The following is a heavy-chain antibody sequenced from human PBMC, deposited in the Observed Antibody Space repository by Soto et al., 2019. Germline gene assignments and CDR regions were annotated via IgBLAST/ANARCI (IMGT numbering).Heavy chain of an antibody. CDR3: AVGSVDIVPTGMKPFDP. J-gene: IGHJ5*02. CDR2: IIPIFGTA. D-gene: IGHD5-12*01. V-gene: IGHV1-69*12. CDR1: GGTFSNYA. Sequence: QVQLVQSGAEVKKPGSSVKVSCKASGGTFSNYAISWVRQAPGQGLEWMAGIIPIFGTANYAQKFQGRVTITADESTSTAYMELSSLRSEDTAIYYCAVGSVDIVPTGMKPFDPWGQGTLVTVSS.